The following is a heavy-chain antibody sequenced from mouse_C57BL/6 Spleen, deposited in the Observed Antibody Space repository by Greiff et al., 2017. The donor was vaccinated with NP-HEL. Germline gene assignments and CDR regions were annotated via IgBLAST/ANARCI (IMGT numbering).Heavy chain of an antibody. Sequence: QVQLQQPGAELVRPGSSVKLSCKASGYTFTSYWMDWVKQRPGQGLEWIGNIYPSDSETHYNQKFKDKATLTVDKSSSTAYMQLSSLTSEDAAVYYCARGSSGYEPPFDYWGQGTTLTVSS. D-gene: IGHD3-2*02. J-gene: IGHJ2*01. V-gene: IGHV1-61*01. CDR1: GYTFTSYW. CDR2: IYPSDSET. CDR3: ARGSSGYEPPFDY.